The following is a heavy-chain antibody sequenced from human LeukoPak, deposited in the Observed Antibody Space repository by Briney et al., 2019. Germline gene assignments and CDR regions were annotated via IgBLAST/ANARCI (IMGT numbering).Heavy chain of an antibody. CDR2: INHSGST. Sequence: SETLSLTCAVYGGSFSDYYWNCIRQPPWKGLDWIGEINHSGSTNYNPSLKSRATISVDTSKNQFSLKLSSVTAADTAVYYCASAPRIFGVALDYWGQGTLVTVSS. V-gene: IGHV4-34*01. CDR1: GGSFSDYY. D-gene: IGHD3-3*02. CDR3: ASAPRIFGVALDY. J-gene: IGHJ4*02.